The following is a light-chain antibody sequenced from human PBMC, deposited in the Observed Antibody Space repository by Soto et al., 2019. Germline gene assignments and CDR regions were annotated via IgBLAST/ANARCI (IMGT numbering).Light chain of an antibody. CDR1: SSDVGGYNY. Sequence: QSALTQPASVSGSPGQSITISGTGTSSDVGGYNYVSWYQQHPGKAPKLMIYDVSNRPSGVSNRFSGSKSGNTASLTISGLQAEDEADYYCSSYTSSRYVFGTGTKVTVL. V-gene: IGLV2-14*01. CDR2: DVS. J-gene: IGLJ1*01. CDR3: SSYTSSRYV.